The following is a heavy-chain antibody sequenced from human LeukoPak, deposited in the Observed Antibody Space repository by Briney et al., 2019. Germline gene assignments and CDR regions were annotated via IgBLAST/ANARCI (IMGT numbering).Heavy chain of an antibody. CDR1: GFTFNLAW. J-gene: IGHJ4*02. CDR3: NTDGDYGDYVDS. CDR2: IKNKIDGGTT. Sequence: GGSLRLSCAASGFTFNLAWINWVRQAPGKGLEWVGRIKNKIDGGTTDYAAPVKGRFTISRDDSKNTVYLQMNSLKSEDTALYYCNTDGDYGDYVDSWGQGTLVTVSS. D-gene: IGHD4-17*01. V-gene: IGHV3-15*07.